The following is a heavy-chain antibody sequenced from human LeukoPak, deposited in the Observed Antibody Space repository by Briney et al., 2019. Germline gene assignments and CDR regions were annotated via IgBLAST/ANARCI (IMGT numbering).Heavy chain of an antibody. D-gene: IGHD3-22*01. CDR1: GFTVSSNY. CDR3: ARDRRDSSGFDY. V-gene: IGHV3-53*01. J-gene: IGHJ4*02. CDR2: IYSGGST. Sequence: GGSLRLSCAASGFTVSSNYMSWVRQAPGKGLEWVSVIYSGGSTDYADSVKGRFTISRDNSKNTLYLQMNSLRAEDTAVYYCARDRRDSSGFDYWGQGTLVTVSS.